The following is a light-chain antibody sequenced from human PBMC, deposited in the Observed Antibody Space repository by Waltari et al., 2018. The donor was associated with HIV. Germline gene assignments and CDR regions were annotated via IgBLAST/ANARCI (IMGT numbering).Light chain of an antibody. CDR1: SSNIGAGYD. J-gene: IGLJ2*01. Sequence: QSVLTQPPSVSGAPGPRVTISCTGSSSNIGAGYDVHWYQQLPGTAPKLLIYANIHRPSGVPDRFSGSKSGSSASLAITGLQAEDEAHYYCQSFDSSLTTSGVIFGGGTKLTVL. CDR3: QSFDSSLTTSGVI. CDR2: ANI. V-gene: IGLV1-40*01.